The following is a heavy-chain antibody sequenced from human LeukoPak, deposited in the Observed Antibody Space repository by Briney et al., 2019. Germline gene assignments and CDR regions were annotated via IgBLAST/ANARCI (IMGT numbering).Heavy chain of an antibody. V-gene: IGHV1-24*01. J-gene: IGHJ4*02. D-gene: IGHD6-13*01. CDR2: FDPDDGET. CDR3: ATDISATDHFDY. CDR1: GYTLTELS. Sequence: ASVKVSCKVSGYTLTELSMHWVRQAPGKGREWMGGFDPDDGETIYAQNFQGRVTMTEDTSTDTAYMELSSLRSEDTAVYYCATDISATDHFDYWGQGTLVTVSS.